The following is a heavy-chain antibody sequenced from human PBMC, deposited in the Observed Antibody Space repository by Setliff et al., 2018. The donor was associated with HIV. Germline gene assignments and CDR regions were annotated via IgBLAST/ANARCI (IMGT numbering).Heavy chain of an antibody. Sequence: SETLSLTCNVSGGYISSGDYYWSWIRQHPGKGLEWIGYTHYSGSTYYNPSLKSRVTISIDTSKKQLSLKLNSVTAADTAVYYCARAMGANWSYYYYMDVWGKGTTVTVSS. CDR3: ARAMGANWSYYYYMDV. CDR2: THYSGST. V-gene: IGHV4-30-4*02. D-gene: IGHD1-26*01. CDR1: GGYISSGDYY. J-gene: IGHJ6*03.